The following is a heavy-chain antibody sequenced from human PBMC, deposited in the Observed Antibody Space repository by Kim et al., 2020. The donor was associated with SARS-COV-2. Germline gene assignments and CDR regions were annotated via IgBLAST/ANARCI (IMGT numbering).Heavy chain of an antibody. CDR3: VREHLGSGKVFDY. CDR2: INCKTGGT. J-gene: IGHJ4*02. Sequence: ASVKVSCKASRYTFTDYFIHWLRQAPGQGLEWMGRINCKTGGTDNAQRFQGRVTLTRDAPISTDYMELGSLRSDDTAVYYCVREHLGSGKVFDYWGQGNLVTVSS. D-gene: IGHD3-10*01. CDR1: RYTFTDYF. V-gene: IGHV1-2*06.